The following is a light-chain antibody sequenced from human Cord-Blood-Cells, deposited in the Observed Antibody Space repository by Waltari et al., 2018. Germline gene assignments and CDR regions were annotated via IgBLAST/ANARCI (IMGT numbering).Light chain of an antibody. CDR3: MQSIQLPGTAYYT. CDR1: QGLLHSDGKTY. Sequence: DIVMTQTPLSLSVTPGQPASISYKSSQGLLHSDGKTYLNWYLQKPGQPPQLLIYEVSNRFSVVPDRCSGSGSGTDVTLKSSRVEAGDVGVYYGMQSIQLPGTAYYTFGQGTKLEIK. CDR2: EVS. J-gene: IGKJ2*01. V-gene: IGKV2D-29*01.